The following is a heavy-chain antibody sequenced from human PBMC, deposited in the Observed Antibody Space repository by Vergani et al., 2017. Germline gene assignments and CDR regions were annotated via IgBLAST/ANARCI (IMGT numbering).Heavy chain of an antibody. CDR3: ARERYDFWSGYLSTPNWFDP. Sequence: QVQLVESGGGVVQPGRSLRLSCAASGFTFSSYGMHWVRQAPGKGLEWVAVIWYDGSNKYYADSVKGRFTISRDNSKNTLYLQMNSLRAEDTAVYYCARERYDFWSGYLSTPNWFDPWGQGTLVTVSS. CDR1: GFTFSSYG. J-gene: IGHJ5*02. D-gene: IGHD3-3*01. V-gene: IGHV3-33*01. CDR2: IWYDGSNK.